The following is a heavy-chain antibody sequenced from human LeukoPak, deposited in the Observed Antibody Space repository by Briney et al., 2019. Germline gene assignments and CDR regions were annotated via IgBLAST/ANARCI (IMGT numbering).Heavy chain of an antibody. CDR1: GFTFSSYE. J-gene: IGHJ5*02. CDR3: AREARDNWSDP. V-gene: IGHV3-48*03. Sequence: GGSLRLSCAASGFTFSSYEMNWVRQAPGKGLEWVSYISSSGSTIYYADSVKGRFTISRDNAKNSLYLQMNSLRAEDTAVYYCAREARDNWSDPWGQGTLVTVSS. CDR2: ISSSGSTI.